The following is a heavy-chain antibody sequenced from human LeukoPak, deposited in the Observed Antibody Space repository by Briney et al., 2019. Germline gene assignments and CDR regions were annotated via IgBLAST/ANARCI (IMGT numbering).Heavy chain of an antibody. CDR3: ARNRDGYKSLEFDH. V-gene: IGHV4-59*08. J-gene: IGHJ4*02. Sequence: SETLSLTCTVSGGSISSYYWSWIRQPQPPGKGLEWIGYIYYSGTTNYNPSLKSRVTISVDTSKNQFSLKLSSVTAADTAVYYCARNRDGYKSLEFDHWGQGTLVTVSS. D-gene: IGHD5-24*01. CDR2: IYYSGTT. CDR1: GGSISSYY.